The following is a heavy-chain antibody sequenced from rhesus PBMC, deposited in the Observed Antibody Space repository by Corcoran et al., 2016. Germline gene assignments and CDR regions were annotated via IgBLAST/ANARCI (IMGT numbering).Heavy chain of an antibody. Sequence: QVKLQQWGEGLVKPSETLSLTCAVYGGSISGYYWSWIRQPPEKGLEWIGNIDGNSASTNHNPSRKNRVTMSKDTSKNQFSLKLSSVTAADTAVYYCARGGGYSSSYLVDYWGQGVLVTVSS. D-gene: IGHD6-43*01. CDR2: IDGNSAST. CDR3: ARGGGYSSSYLVDY. J-gene: IGHJ4*01. CDR1: GGSISGYY. V-gene: IGHV4-73*01.